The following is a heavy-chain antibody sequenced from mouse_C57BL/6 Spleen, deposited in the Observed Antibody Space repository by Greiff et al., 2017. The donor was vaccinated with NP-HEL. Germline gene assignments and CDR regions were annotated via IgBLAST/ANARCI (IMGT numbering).Heavy chain of an antibody. V-gene: IGHV1-63*01. J-gene: IGHJ2*01. CDR2: IYPGGGYP. D-gene: IGHD1-1*01. CDR1: GYTFTNYW. CDR3: ARRSTVVFDY. Sequence: QVQLQQSGAELVRPGTSVKMSCKASGYTFTNYWIGWAKQRPGHGLEWIGDIYPGGGYPNYNEKFKGKATLTADKSSSTAYMQFSSLTSEDSAIYYCARRSTVVFDYWGQGTTLTVAS.